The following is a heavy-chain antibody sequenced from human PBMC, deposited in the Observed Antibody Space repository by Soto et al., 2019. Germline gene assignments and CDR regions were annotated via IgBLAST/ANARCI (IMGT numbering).Heavy chain of an antibody. Sequence: QVQLVESGGGVVQPGRSLRLSCAASGFTFSSYAMHWVRQAPGKGLEWVAVISYDGSNKYYADSVKGRFTISRDNSKNTLYLQMNSLRAEDTAVYYCARDHLSVVVPAVAKNWFDPWGQGTLVTVSS. J-gene: IGHJ5*02. CDR3: ARDHLSVVVPAVAKNWFDP. CDR1: GFTFSSYA. D-gene: IGHD2-2*01. CDR2: ISYDGSNK. V-gene: IGHV3-30-3*01.